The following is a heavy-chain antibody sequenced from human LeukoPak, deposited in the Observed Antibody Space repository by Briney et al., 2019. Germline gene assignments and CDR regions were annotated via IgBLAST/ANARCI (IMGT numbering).Heavy chain of an antibody. D-gene: IGHD3-10*02. Sequence: GSLRLSCAASGFTFSSYEMNWVRQAPGKGLQWVSYISSSGSTIYYADSVKGRFTISRDNAKNSLYLQMNSLRAEDTAVYYCAELGITMIGGVWGKGTTVTISS. V-gene: IGHV3-48*03. CDR1: GFTFSSYE. CDR3: AELGITMIGGV. CDR2: ISSSGSTI. J-gene: IGHJ6*04.